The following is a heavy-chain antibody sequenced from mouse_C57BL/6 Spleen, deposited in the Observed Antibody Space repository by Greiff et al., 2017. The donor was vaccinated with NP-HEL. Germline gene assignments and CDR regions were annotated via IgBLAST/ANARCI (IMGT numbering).Heavy chain of an antibody. D-gene: IGHD2-4*01. CDR2: IHPSDSDT. Sequence: QVHVKQPGAELVKPGASVKVSCKASGYTFTSYWMHWVKQRPGQGLEWIGRIHPSDSDTNYNQKFKGKATLTVDKSSSTAYMQLSSLTSEDSAVYYCAIDRDYERAMDYWGQGTSVTVSS. J-gene: IGHJ4*01. V-gene: IGHV1-74*01. CDR3: AIDRDYERAMDY. CDR1: GYTFTSYW.